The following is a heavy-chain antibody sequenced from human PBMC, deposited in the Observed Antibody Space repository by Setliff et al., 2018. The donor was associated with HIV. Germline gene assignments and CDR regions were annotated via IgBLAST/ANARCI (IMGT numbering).Heavy chain of an antibody. CDR1: GFTISSGYY. D-gene: IGHD6-13*01. Sequence: SETLSLTCAVSGFTISSGYYWGWIRQPPGKGLEWIGTIYHSGSTYHSPSLMSRVTISVETSKNQISLKLNSVTAADTAVYYCARDGGRTGYSSSSDQWGQGTLVTVSS. CDR3: ARDGGRTGYSSSSDQ. V-gene: IGHV4-38-2*02. CDR2: IYHSGST. J-gene: IGHJ4*02.